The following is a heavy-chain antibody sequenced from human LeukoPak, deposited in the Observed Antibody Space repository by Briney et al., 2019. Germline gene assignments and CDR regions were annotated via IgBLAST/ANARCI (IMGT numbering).Heavy chain of an antibody. CDR3: ARDRPGPLD. V-gene: IGHV1-46*01. Sequence: ASVEVSCKASGGTFSSYAISWVRQAPGQGLEWMGIINPSGGSTSYAQKFQGRVTMIRDTSTSTVYMELSSLRSEDTAVYYCARDRPGPLDWGQGTLVTVSS. CDR1: GGTFSSYA. J-gene: IGHJ4*02. CDR2: INPSGGST.